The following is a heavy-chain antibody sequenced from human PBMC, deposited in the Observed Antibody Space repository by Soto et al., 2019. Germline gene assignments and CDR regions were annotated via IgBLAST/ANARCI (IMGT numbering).Heavy chain of an antibody. J-gene: IGHJ5*02. CDR1: GYSFTSYW. V-gene: IGHV5-51*01. CDR3: AMHTHIAPFRTALKYSLFDP. Sequence: GESLKISCKGSGYSFTSYWIGWVRQMPGKGLEWMGIIYPGDSDTRYSPSFQGQVIISADKSVDTAYLQWRSLKASDTAMYYCAMHTHIAPFRTALKYSLFDPYGQGPLWTFSS. CDR2: IYPGDSDT. D-gene: IGHD2-21*01.